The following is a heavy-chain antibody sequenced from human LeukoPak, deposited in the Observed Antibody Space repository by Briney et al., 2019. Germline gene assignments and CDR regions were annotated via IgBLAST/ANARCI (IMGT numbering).Heavy chain of an antibody. Sequence: GGSLRLSCTTSGFNFRAYWMGWDRQAPGKGLEWVSFISSSSSYIYYADSVKGRFTISRDNAKNSLYLQMNSLRAEDTAVYYCARTVRGTAMVRGVIIRAFSYFDYWGQGTLVTVSS. D-gene: IGHD3-10*01. CDR3: ARTVRGTAMVRGVIIRAFSYFDY. J-gene: IGHJ4*02. V-gene: IGHV3-21*04. CDR1: GFNFRAYW. CDR2: ISSSSSYI.